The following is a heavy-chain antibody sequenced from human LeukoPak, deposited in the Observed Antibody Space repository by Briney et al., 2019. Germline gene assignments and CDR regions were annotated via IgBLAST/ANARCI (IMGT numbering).Heavy chain of an antibody. V-gene: IGHV3-53*01. D-gene: IGHD3-22*01. CDR2: IYSGGST. CDR1: GFTVSSNY. Sequence: GGSLRLSCAASGFTVSSNYMSWVCQAPGKGLEWVSVIYSGGSTYYADSVKGRFTISRDNSKNTLYLQMNSLRAEDTAVYYCARTGDSSGYYPFDYWSQGTLVTVSS. CDR3: ARTGDSSGYYPFDY. J-gene: IGHJ4*02.